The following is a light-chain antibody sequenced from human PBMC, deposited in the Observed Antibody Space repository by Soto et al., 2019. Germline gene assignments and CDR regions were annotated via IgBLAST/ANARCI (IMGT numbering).Light chain of an antibody. CDR3: QQYTSFPLT. J-gene: IGKJ4*01. V-gene: IGKV1-27*01. CDR1: QGINNY. CDR2: AAS. Sequence: DIPMTQSPSSLSASVGDRVTITCRASQGINNYLAWYQQKPGKVPKLLIYAASTLQSGVPSRFSGSGSGTDFTLTITRLEPADSAVYYCQQYTSFPLTFGAGTRVEIK.